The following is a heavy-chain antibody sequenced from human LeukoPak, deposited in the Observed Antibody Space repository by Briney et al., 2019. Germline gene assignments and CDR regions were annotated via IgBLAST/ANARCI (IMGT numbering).Heavy chain of an antibody. CDR2: INHSGST. D-gene: IGHD1-26*01. CDR1: GGSISSSSYY. CDR3: ASLRGATTAY. J-gene: IGHJ4*02. Sequence: PSETLSLTCTVSGGSISSSSYYWSWIRQPPGKGLEWIGEINHSGSTNYNPSLKSRVTISVDTSKNQFSLKLSSVTAADTAVYYCASLRGATTAYWGQGTLVTVSS. V-gene: IGHV4-39*07.